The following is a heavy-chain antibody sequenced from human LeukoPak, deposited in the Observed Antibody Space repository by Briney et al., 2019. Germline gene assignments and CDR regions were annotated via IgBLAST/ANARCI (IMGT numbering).Heavy chain of an antibody. Sequence: GGSLRLSCAVSGFTFSNYWMSWVRQAPGKGLEWVARIKEDGSEENYVDPVQGRFTISRDNAKNSLYLQMNSLRAEDTAVYYCARVLSWGFFDFWGQGTLVTVSS. V-gene: IGHV3-7*01. CDR3: ARVLSWGFFDF. CDR2: IKEDGSEE. CDR1: GFTFSNYW. D-gene: IGHD3-16*01. J-gene: IGHJ4*02.